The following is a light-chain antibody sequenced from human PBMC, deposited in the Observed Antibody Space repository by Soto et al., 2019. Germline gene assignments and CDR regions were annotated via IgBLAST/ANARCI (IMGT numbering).Light chain of an antibody. Sequence: QSVLTQPPSVSGAPGQRVTISCTGSSSNIWAGYDVHWYQQLPGTAPKLLIYCNSNRPSGVPDRFSGSKSGTSASLDSTGLQAEDEADYYCQSYDSSLSGSVVFGGGTKLTVL. CDR3: QSYDSSLSGSVV. CDR1: SSNIWAGYD. J-gene: IGLJ2*01. V-gene: IGLV1-40*01. CDR2: CNS.